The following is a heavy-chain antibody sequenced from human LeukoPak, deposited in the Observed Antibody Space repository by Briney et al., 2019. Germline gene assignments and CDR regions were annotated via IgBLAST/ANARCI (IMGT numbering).Heavy chain of an antibody. V-gene: IGHV3-7*01. D-gene: IGHD3-16*01. CDR2: IKQDGSEK. Sequence: GGSLRLSCAASGLTFSSYWMSWVRQAPGKGLEWVANIKQDGSEKYYVDSVKGRFTISRDNAKNSLYLQMNSLRAEDTAVYYCARDTNDYDYVWGSYSYWGQGTLVTVSS. J-gene: IGHJ4*02. CDR1: GLTFSSYW. CDR3: ARDTNDYDYVWGSYSY.